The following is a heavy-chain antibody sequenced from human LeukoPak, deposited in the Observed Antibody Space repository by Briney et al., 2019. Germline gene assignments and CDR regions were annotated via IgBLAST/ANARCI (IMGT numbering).Heavy chain of an antibody. CDR1: GGSISSYY. CDR3: ARGWLGSGSYPFDY. Sequence: SETLSLTCTVSGGSISSYYWSWIRQPPGKGLEWIGYIYYSGSTNYNPSLKSRVTISVDTSKNQFSLKLSSVTAAGTAVYYCARGWLGSGSYPFDYWGQGTLVTVSS. V-gene: IGHV4-59*01. J-gene: IGHJ4*02. CDR2: IYYSGST. D-gene: IGHD3-10*01.